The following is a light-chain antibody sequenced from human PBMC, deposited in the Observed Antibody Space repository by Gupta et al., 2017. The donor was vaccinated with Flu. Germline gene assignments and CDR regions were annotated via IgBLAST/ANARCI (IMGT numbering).Light chain of an antibody. CDR1: ESLVYSDGNTY. Sequence: VTLGQPASISCRSSESLVYSDGNTYLKWFQQRAVQSTRRLIYEVSNRDSGVPDRFSSSGSGADFTLKISRVDAEDVRVYCCRQGKHWRRTFGCGTKVEIK. J-gene: IGKJ1*01. CDR2: EVS. V-gene: IGKV2-30*01. CDR3: RQGKHWRRT.